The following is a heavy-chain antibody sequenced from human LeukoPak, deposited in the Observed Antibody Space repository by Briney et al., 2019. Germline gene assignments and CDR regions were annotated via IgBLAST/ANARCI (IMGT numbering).Heavy chain of an antibody. CDR3: ASLRRVTVTNSYNWFDP. Sequence: SETLSLTCTVSGGSISSGSYYWSWIRQPAGKGLEWIGRIYTSGSTNYNPSLKSRVTISVDTSKNQFSLKLGSVTAADTAVYYCASLRRVTVTNSYNWFDPWGQGTLVTVSS. CDR2: IYTSGST. V-gene: IGHV4-61*02. CDR1: GGSISSGSYY. J-gene: IGHJ5*02. D-gene: IGHD4-17*01.